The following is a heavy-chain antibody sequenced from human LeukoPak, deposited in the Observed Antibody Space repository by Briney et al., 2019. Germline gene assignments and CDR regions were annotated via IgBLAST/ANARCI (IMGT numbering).Heavy chain of an antibody. V-gene: IGHV4-59*01. Sequence: SETLSLTCTVSGGSISSYYWSWIRQPPGKGLEWIGYIYYSGSINYNPSLKSRVTISVGTSKNQFSLKLSSVTAADTAVYYCAREVDYYDSSGYYSYAFDIWGQGTMVTVSS. J-gene: IGHJ3*02. CDR3: AREVDYYDSSGYYSYAFDI. CDR2: IYYSGSI. D-gene: IGHD3-22*01. CDR1: GGSISSYY.